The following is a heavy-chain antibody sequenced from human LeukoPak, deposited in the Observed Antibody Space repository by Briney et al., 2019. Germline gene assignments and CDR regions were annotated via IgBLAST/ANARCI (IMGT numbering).Heavy chain of an antibody. CDR1: GGSFSGYY. D-gene: IGHD6-13*01. Sequence: PSETLSLTCAVYGGSFSGYYWSWIRQPPGKGLEWIGEINHSGSTNYNPSLKSRVTISVDTSKNQFSLKLSSVTAADTAVYYCARVPSRIAAAGAYTTYYYYMDVWGKGTTVTVSS. V-gene: IGHV4-34*01. CDR2: INHSGST. CDR3: ARVPSRIAAAGAYTTYYYYMDV. J-gene: IGHJ6*03.